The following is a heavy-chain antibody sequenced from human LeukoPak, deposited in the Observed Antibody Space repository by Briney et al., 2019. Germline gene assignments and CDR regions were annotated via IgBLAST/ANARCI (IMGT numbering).Heavy chain of an antibody. CDR3: ARDYYDSSGYRFDY. CDR1: GYTLTELS. V-gene: IGHV1-69*13. CDR2: IIPIFGTA. J-gene: IGHJ4*02. D-gene: IGHD3-22*01. Sequence: SVKVSCKVSGYTLTELSMHWVRQAPGQGLEWMGGIIPIFGTANYAQKFQGRVTITADESTSTAYMELSSLRSEDTAVYYCARDYYDSSGYRFDYWGQGTLVTVSS.